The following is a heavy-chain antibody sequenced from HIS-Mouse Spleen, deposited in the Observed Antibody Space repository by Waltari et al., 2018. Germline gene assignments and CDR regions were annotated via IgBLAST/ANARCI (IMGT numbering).Heavy chain of an antibody. CDR2: IYYSGST. CDR1: GGPISSSSYY. V-gene: IGHV4-39*07. D-gene: IGHD6-13*01. J-gene: IGHJ2*01. Sequence: QLQLQESGPGLVKPSETLSLTCTVSGGPISSSSYYLRWNRQPPGKGLEWIGSIYYSGSTYYNPSLKSRVTISVDTSKNQFSLKLSSVTAADTAVYYCAREIPYSSSWYDWYFDLWGRGTLVTVSS. CDR3: AREIPYSSSWYDWYFDL.